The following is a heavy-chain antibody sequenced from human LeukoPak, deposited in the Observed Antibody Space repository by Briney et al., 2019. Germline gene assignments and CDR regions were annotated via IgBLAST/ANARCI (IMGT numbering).Heavy chain of an antibody. V-gene: IGHV4-59*08. CDR1: GGSISSYH. CDR2: IYYSGST. CDR3: ARQGSSGWAIFDY. D-gene: IGHD6-19*01. Sequence: SETLSLTCTVSGGSISSYHWSWIRQSPGKGLEWIGYIYYSGSTNYNPSLKSRVTISVDTSKNQFSLKLSSVTAADTAVYYCARQGSSGWAIFDYWGQGTLVTVSS. J-gene: IGHJ4*02.